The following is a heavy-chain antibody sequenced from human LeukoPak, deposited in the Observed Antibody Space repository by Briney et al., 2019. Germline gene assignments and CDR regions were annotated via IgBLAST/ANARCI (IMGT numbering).Heavy chain of an antibody. V-gene: IGHV1-3*01. Sequence: ASVKVSCKASGYTFTDYAIHWVRQAPGQRLEWMGWINAGNGDTKYSQKFQGRVTITRDTSASTAYMELRSLRSDDTAVYYCGAAAGTVNYFDYWGQGTLVTVSS. J-gene: IGHJ4*02. CDR2: INAGNGDT. CDR1: GYTFTDYA. CDR3: GAAAGTVNYFDY. D-gene: IGHD6-13*01.